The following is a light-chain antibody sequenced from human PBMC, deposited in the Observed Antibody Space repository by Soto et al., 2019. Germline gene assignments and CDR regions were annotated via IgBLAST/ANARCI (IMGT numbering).Light chain of an antibody. J-gene: IGLJ1*01. CDR3: SSYTSSSTYV. CDR2: EVS. V-gene: IGLV2-14*01. CDR1: SSDVGGYNY. Sequence: QSALTQPASVSGSPGQSITISCTGTSSDVGGYNYVSWYQQHPGKAPKLMIYEVSNRPSGVSNRFSGSKSGNTASLTISGRQDEDEDDYYCSSYTSSSTYVFGTGTKVTVL.